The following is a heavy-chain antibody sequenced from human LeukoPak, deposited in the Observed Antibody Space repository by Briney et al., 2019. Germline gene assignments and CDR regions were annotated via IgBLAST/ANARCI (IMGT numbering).Heavy chain of an antibody. CDR2: FDPEDGET. Sequence: ASVKVSCKVSGYTLTELSMHWVRQAPGKGLEWMGGFDPEDGETIYAQKFQGRVTMTEDTSTDTAYMELSSLRSEDTAVYYCATAEAVAGTKYYFDYWGQGTLVTVSS. CDR3: ATAEAVAGTKYYFDY. V-gene: IGHV1-24*01. J-gene: IGHJ4*02. CDR1: GYTLTELS. D-gene: IGHD6-19*01.